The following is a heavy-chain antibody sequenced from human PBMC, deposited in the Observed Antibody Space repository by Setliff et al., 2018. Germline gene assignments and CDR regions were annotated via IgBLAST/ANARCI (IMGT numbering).Heavy chain of an antibody. Sequence: SETLSLTCTVSDGSSSSHYWSWIRQPPGKGLEWIGYVYYSGTAYYNPSLKSRVTISVDTSKNQFSLTLSSVTAADTAVYYCARLPNYVWGSPVDYWGQGTLVTVSS. CDR1: DGSSSSHY. CDR3: ARLPNYVWGSPVDY. V-gene: IGHV4-59*08. J-gene: IGHJ4*02. D-gene: IGHD3-16*01. CDR2: VYYSGTA.